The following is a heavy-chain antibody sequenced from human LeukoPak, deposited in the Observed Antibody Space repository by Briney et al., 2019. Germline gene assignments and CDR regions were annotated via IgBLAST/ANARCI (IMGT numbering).Heavy chain of an antibody. J-gene: IGHJ5*02. Sequence: PSETLSLTCTVSGGSISSGGSYWSWIRQHPGKGLEWIGYIYYSGSTYYNPSLKSRVTISVDTSKNQFSLKLSSVTAADTAVYYCAREAIVLLWFGELSHSWFDPWGQGTLITVSS. CDR2: IYYSGST. D-gene: IGHD3-10*01. CDR3: AREAIVLLWFGELSHSWFDP. V-gene: IGHV4-31*03. CDR1: GGSISSGGSY.